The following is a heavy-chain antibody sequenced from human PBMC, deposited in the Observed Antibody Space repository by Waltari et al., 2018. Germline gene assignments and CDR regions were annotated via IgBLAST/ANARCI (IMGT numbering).Heavy chain of an antibody. V-gene: IGHV5-10-1*03. CDR1: GYSFTSYW. J-gene: IGHJ4*02. D-gene: IGHD1-26*01. CDR2: VGPPASDT. CDR3: ARRRPGDSATTIEAFDY. Sequence: EVQLVQSGAEVKKPGESLRISCKGSGYSFTSYWISWVRQMPGRGLEVMGRVGPPASDTSYSPPFQGHVTISADMSISTAYRQWSSLKASDTAMYYCARRRPGDSATTIEAFDYWGQGTLVSVSS.